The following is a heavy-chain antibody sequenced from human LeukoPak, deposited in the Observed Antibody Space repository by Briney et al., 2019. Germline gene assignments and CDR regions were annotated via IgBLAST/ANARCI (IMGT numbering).Heavy chain of an antibody. J-gene: IGHJ6*03. CDR1: GGTFGSYA. D-gene: IGHD2-2*01. CDR2: IIPIFGTA. CDR3: ARGRLGYCSSTSCPHYYYYYMDV. V-gene: IGHV1-69*13. Sequence: SVKVSCKASGGTFGSYAISWVRQAPGQGLEWMGGIIPIFGTANYAQKFQGRVTITADESTSTAYMELSSLRSEDTAVYYCARGRLGYCSSTSCPHYYYYYMDVWGKGTTVTVSS.